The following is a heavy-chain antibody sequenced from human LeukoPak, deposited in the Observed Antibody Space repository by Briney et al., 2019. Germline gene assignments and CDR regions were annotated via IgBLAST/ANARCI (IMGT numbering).Heavy chain of an antibody. CDR1: GFSFSAAW. J-gene: IGHJ4*02. Sequence: GGSLRLSCEASGFSFSAAWITWVRQAPGKGLEWVATIKNDGSDKYYVDSVKGRFTLSRDNAKNSVYLQMNSLRVEDTAACDCVNLGYSDGGQGTLVTVSS. CDR3: VNLGYSD. D-gene: IGHD5-12*01. CDR2: IKNDGSDK. V-gene: IGHV3-7*01.